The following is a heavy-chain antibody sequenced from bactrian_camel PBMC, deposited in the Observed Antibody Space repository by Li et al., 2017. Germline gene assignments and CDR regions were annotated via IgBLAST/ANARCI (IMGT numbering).Heavy chain of an antibody. CDR1: GYTLGNNC. D-gene: IGHD2*01. Sequence: HVQLVESGGGSVQAGGSLRLSCVVSGYTLGNNCMAWFRQIPGAEREGVAFFHAGSGHTDYGDSVRGQFTISKDGAENTVYLQMSSLKPEDTATYYCAVHSGYCCGGGPEGRAGDFAYWGQGTQVTVS. V-gene: IGHV3S1*01. CDR3: AVHSGYCCGGGPEGRAGDFAY. CDR2: FHAGSGHT. J-gene: IGHJ6*01.